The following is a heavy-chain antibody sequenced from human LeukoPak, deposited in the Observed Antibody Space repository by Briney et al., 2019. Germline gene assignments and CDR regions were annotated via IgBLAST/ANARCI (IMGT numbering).Heavy chain of an antibody. D-gene: IGHD6-13*01. J-gene: IGHJ4*02. CDR3: AKGLALPRPHYFDY. CDR1: GFTFSSYS. V-gene: IGHV3-21*01. Sequence: PGGSLRLSCAASGFTFSSYSMNWVRQAPGKGLEWVSSISSSSSYIYYADSVKGRFTISRDNAKNSLYLQMNSLRAEDTAVYYCAKGLALPRPHYFDYWGQGTLVTVSS. CDR2: ISSSSSYI.